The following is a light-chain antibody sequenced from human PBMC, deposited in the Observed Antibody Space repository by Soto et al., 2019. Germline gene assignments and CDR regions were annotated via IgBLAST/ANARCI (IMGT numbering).Light chain of an antibody. V-gene: IGKV3D-15*01. J-gene: IGKJ4*01. CDR1: QNIGSQ. CDR2: GAS. CDR3: LQYNNWPLT. Sequence: ETAMTQSPATLSVSPGERATLSCRASQNIGSQLAWYQQKPGQTPRLLIYGASTRATGISGRFSGSGSGTEFTLTISNLQSDDFAVYYCLQYNNWPLTFGGGTKVEIK.